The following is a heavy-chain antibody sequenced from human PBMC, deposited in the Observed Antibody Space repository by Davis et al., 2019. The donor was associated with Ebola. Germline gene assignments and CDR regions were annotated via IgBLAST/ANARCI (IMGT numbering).Heavy chain of an antibody. CDR2: MNPNSGNT. CDR1: GYSFTSYG. J-gene: IGHJ3*02. CDR3: ARGRVLWGDAFDI. V-gene: IGHV1-8*01. D-gene: IGHD2-21*01. Sequence: AASVKVSCKASGYSFTSYGISWVRQATGQGLEWMGWMNPNSGNTGYAQKFQGRVTMTRNTSISTAYMELSSLRSEDTAVYYCARGRVLWGDAFDIWGQGTMVTVSS.